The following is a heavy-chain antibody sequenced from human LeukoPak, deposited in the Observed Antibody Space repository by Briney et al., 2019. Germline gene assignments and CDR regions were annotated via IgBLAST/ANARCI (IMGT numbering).Heavy chain of an antibody. J-gene: IGHJ3*02. Sequence: PGGSLRLSCAASGYTFSHYSLNWVRQAPGKGLEWISSISSTSDYIYYADSVKGRFTISRDNTKSSLYLQMNRLRAEDTAVYYCVSGNDPDSTWENYRLDAFDIWGQGTTVIVSS. V-gene: IGHV3-21*01. D-gene: IGHD3-16*02. CDR2: ISSTSDYI. CDR1: GYTFSHYS. CDR3: VSGNDPDSTWENYRLDAFDI.